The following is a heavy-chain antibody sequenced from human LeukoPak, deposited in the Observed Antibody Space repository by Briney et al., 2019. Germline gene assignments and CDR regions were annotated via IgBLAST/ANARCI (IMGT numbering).Heavy chain of an antibody. V-gene: IGHV1-2*02. CDR1: GYTFTGYY. CDR2: MNPNSGGT. CDR3: ATVVGARGGDYFDG. Sequence: ASVKVSCKASGYTFTGYYMHWVRQAPGQGLEWMGWMNPNSGGTNYAQRFQGRVTMTRDTSISTAYMELSRLRSDDTAVYYCATVVGARGGDYFDGWGQGTLVTVSS. D-gene: IGHD1-26*01. J-gene: IGHJ4*02.